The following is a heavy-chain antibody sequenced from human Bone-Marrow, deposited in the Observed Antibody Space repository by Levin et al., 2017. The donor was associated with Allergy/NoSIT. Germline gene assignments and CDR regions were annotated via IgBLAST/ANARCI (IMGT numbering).Heavy chain of an antibody. V-gene: IGHV3-64D*06. CDR3: VKKMAAAPGPPYLFEN. D-gene: IGHD6-13*01. J-gene: IGHJ4*02. Sequence: GESLKISCSASGFAFSSYAMHWVRQAPGKGLEYVSAISGYGSHSYYADSMKGRFAISRDNSKNTLYLQMSSLRPEDTAVYYCVKKMAAAPGPPYLFENWGQGALVTVSS. CDR2: ISGYGSHS. CDR1: GFAFSSYA.